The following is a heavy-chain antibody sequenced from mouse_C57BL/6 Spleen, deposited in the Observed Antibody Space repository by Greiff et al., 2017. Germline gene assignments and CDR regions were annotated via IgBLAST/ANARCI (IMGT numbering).Heavy chain of an antibody. V-gene: IGHV1-50*01. CDR1: GYTFTSYW. CDR2: IDPSDSYT. CDR3: ARGGTGNY. Sequence: QVQLKQPGAELVKPGASVKLSCKASGYTFTSYWMQWVKQRPGQGLEWIGEIDPSDSYTNYNQKFKGKATLTVDTSSSTAYMQLSSLTSEDSAVYYCARGGTGNYWGQGTTLTVSS. D-gene: IGHD4-1*01. J-gene: IGHJ2*01.